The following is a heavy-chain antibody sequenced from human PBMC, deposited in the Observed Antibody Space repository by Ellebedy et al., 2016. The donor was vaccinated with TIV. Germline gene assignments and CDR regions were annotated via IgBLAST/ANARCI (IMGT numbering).Heavy chain of an antibody. CDR2: INQGGSES. CDR1: GFTFINYY. CDR3: ATGDARSTDGWYPTAFDI. Sequence: PGGSLRLSCAASGFTFINYYMTWVRQAPGKGLEWVSNINQGGSESYYVDSVKGRFTISRDNAKKSAFLQMNSLRAEDTAVYYCATGDARSTDGWYPTAFDIWGQGTMVTVSS. D-gene: IGHD6-19*01. J-gene: IGHJ3*02. V-gene: IGHV3-7*03.